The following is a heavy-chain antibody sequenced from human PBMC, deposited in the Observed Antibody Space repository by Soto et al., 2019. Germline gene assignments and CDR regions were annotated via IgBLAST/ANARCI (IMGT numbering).Heavy chain of an antibody. D-gene: IGHD4-17*01. J-gene: IGHJ6*02. Sequence: QVQLVESGGGVVQPGRSLRLSCAASGFTFSSYGMHWVRQAPGKGLEWVAVISYDGSNKYYADSVKGRFTISRDNSKNTLYLQMNSLRAEDTAVYYCAKLRYGDYQPEDYYYYCGTDVWGQGTTVTVSS. CDR2: ISYDGSNK. CDR1: GFTFSSYG. CDR3: AKLRYGDYQPEDYYYYCGTDV. V-gene: IGHV3-30*18.